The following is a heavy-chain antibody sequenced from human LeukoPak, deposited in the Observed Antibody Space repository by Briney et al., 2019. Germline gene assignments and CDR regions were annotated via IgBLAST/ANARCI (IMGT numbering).Heavy chain of an antibody. CDR1: GGSISSYY. CDR2: IYYSGST. Sequence: SETLSLTCTVSGGSISSYYWSWIRQPPGKGLEWIGYIYYSGSTNYNPSLKSRVTISVDTSKNQFSLKLSSVTAADTAVYYCARGQESPDYYDSSVGAFDIWGQGTMVTVSS. CDR3: ARGQESPDYYDSSVGAFDI. V-gene: IGHV4-59*01. D-gene: IGHD3-22*01. J-gene: IGHJ3*02.